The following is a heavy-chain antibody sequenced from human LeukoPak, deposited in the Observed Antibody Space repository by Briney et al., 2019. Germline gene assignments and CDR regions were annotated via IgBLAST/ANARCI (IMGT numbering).Heavy chain of an antibody. CDR1: GGSISSHY. D-gene: IGHD6-6*01. Sequence: SETLSLTCTVSGGSISSHYWSRIRQPPGKGLEWIGYISYSGSTNYNPSLKSRVTISVDTSKNQFSLKLSSVTAADTAVYYCARIDYSSSSGNWFDPWGQGTLVTVSS. J-gene: IGHJ5*02. CDR3: ARIDYSSSSGNWFDP. V-gene: IGHV4-59*11. CDR2: ISYSGST.